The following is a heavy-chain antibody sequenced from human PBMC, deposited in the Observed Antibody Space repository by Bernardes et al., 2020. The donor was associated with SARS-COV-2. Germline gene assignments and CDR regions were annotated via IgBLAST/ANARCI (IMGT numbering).Heavy chain of an antibody. CDR1: GYTFTSYG. CDR3: ARDVGGHCSGGSCYGSPFDY. Sequence: ASVKVSCKASGYTFTSYGISWVRQAPGQGLEWMGWISAYHGNTNYAQKLQGRVTMTTHTSTSTDYMELRSLRSDDTAVYYCARDVGGHCSGGSCYGSPFDYWGQGTLVTVSS. CDR2: ISAYHGNT. V-gene: IGHV1-18*01. D-gene: IGHD2-15*01. J-gene: IGHJ4*02.